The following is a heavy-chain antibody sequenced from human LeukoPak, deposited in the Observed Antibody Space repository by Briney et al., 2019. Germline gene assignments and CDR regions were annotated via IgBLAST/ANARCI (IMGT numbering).Heavy chain of an antibody. CDR1: GYSFTSYW. V-gene: IGHV5-51*01. J-gene: IGHJ5*02. Sequence: GESLKISCMGSGYSFTSYWIGWVRQIPGKGLEWMGIIYPGDSDTRYSPSFQGQVTISADKSISTAYLQWSSLKASDTAMYYCARLGSYDSSGYYYFSWFDPWGQGTLVTVSS. CDR3: ARLGSYDSSGYYYFSWFDP. CDR2: IYPGDSDT. D-gene: IGHD3-22*01.